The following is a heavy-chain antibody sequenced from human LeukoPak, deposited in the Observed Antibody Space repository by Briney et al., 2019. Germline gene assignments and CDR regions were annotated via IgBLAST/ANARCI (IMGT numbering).Heavy chain of an antibody. J-gene: IGHJ3*02. D-gene: IGHD6-13*01. CDR1: GYTFTGYY. V-gene: IGHV1-2*02. Sequence: GASVKVSCKASGYTFTGYYMHWVRQAPGQGLEWMGWINPNSGGTNYAQKFQGRVTMTRDTSISTAYMELSRLRSDDTAVYYCARVSRARRYSSSWGGAFDIWGQGTMVTVSS. CDR2: INPNSGGT. CDR3: ARVSRARRYSSSWGGAFDI.